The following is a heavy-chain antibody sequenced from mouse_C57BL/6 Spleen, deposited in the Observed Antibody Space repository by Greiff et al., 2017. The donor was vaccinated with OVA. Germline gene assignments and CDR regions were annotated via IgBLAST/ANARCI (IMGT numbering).Heavy chain of an antibody. Sequence: QVQLKQSGAELMKPGASVKLSCKATGYTFTGYWIEWVKQRPGHGLEWIGEILPGSGGTNYNEKFKGKATFTADTSSNTAYMQLSSRTTEDSAIYYCARRGFYRGAYWGQGTLVTVAA. CDR1: GYTFTGYW. V-gene: IGHV1-9*01. CDR3: ARRGFYRGAY. J-gene: IGHJ3*01. D-gene: IGHD2-1*01. CDR2: ILPGSGGT.